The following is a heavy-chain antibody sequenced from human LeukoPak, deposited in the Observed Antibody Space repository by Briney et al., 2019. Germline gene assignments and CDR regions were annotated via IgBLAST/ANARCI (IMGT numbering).Heavy chain of an antibody. CDR2: IKQDVSEK. CDR3: ARSVVVVAATHLYYYYYMDV. V-gene: IGHV3-7*01. Sequence: PGGTLRLSCAASGFTFSSYWMSWVRQAPGKGLEWVANIKQDVSEKYYVDSVKGRFTISRDNAKNPLYLQMNSLRAEDTAVYYCARSVVVVAATHLYYYYYMDVWGKGTTVTVSS. J-gene: IGHJ6*03. D-gene: IGHD2-15*01. CDR1: GFTFSSYW.